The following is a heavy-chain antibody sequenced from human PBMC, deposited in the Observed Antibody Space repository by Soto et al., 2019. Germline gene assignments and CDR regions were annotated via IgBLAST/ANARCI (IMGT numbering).Heavy chain of an antibody. CDR2: IDPRDSYV. Sequence: GESLKISCTGFGYTFTTFWISWVRQMPGKGLEWMGRIDPRDSYVTYSPSFEGHVTISVDKSISTAYLQWGSLKASDTAIYFCARIYCTTSTCDSWFDPWGQGTQVTVSS. J-gene: IGHJ5*02. CDR3: ARIYCTTSTCDSWFDP. V-gene: IGHV5-10-1*01. CDR1: GYTFTTFW. D-gene: IGHD2-8*01.